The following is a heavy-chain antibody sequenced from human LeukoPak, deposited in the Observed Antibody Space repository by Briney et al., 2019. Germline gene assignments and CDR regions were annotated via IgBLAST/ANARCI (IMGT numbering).Heavy chain of an antibody. V-gene: IGHV1-18*01. CDR3: ARDSTYYDSSGYYHRLDY. CDR2: ISAYNGNT. J-gene: IGHJ4*02. CDR1: GYTFTSYG. Sequence: ASVKVSCKASGYTFTSYGIRWVRQAPGQGLEWMGWISAYNGNTNYAQKLQGRVTMTTDTSTSTAYMELRSLRSDDTAVYYCARDSTYYDSSGYYHRLDYWGQGTLVTVSS. D-gene: IGHD3-22*01.